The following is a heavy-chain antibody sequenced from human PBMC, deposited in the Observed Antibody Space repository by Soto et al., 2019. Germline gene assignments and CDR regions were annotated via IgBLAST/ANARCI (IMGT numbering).Heavy chain of an antibody. CDR2: IYPGDSDT. J-gene: IGHJ5*02. D-gene: IGHD3-10*01. V-gene: IGHV5-51*01. CDR1: GYSFTSYW. Sequence: LGESLKISCKGSGYSFTSYWIGWVRQMPGKGLEWMGIIYPGDSDTRYSPSFQGQVTISADKSISTAYLQWSSLKASDTAMYYCARGSGSGSYYRINWFDPWGQGTLVTVSS. CDR3: ARGSGSGSYYRINWFDP.